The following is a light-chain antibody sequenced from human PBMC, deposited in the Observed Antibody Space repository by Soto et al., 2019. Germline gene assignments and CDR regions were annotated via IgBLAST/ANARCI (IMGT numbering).Light chain of an antibody. CDR3: QQYGSSPRT. V-gene: IGKV3-20*01. CDR2: GAS. CDR1: QTINLNY. Sequence: EIVLTQSPGILSLSPGERATLSCRASQTINLNYLAWYQQKPGQAPRLLIHGASSRATGIPDRFSGSGSGTDFTLTISRLEPEDFAVYYCQQYGSSPRTFGQGTKLEIK. J-gene: IGKJ2*01.